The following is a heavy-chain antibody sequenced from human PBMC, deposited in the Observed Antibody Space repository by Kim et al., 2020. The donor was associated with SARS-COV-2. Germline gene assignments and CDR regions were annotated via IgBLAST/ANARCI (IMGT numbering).Heavy chain of an antibody. D-gene: IGHD6-19*01. Sequence: GGSLRLSCAASGFTFSSYEMNWVRQAPGKGLEWVSYISSSGSTIYYADSVKGRFTTSRDNAKNSLYLQMNSLRAEDTAVYYCASSSGWYPYYFDYWGQGTLVTVSS. CDR1: GFTFSSYE. J-gene: IGHJ4*02. V-gene: IGHV3-48*03. CDR2: ISSSGSTI. CDR3: ASSSGWYPYYFDY.